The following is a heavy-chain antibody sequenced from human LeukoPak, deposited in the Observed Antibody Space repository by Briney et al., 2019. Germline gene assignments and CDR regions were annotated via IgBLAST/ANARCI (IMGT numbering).Heavy chain of an antibody. Sequence: GGSLRLSCAASGFTFSNYWMSWVRQAPGKGLEWVANIKQDGSEKYYVGSVKGRFTISRDNAKNSLYLQMNSLRAEDTAVYYCARNYRSSSGRYIDYWGQGTLVTVSS. CDR2: IKQDGSEK. CDR1: GFTFSNYW. J-gene: IGHJ4*02. D-gene: IGHD6-6*01. CDR3: ARNYRSSSGRYIDY. V-gene: IGHV3-7*01.